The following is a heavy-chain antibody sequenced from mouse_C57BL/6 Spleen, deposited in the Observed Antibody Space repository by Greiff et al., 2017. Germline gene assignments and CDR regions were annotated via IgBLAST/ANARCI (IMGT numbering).Heavy chain of an antibody. CDR1: GYTFPSYD. J-gene: IGHJ2*01. CDR3: AREGY. CDR2: IYPRDGST. Sequence: VQLQQSGPELVKPGASVKLSCKASGYTFPSYDINWVKQRPGQGLEWIGWIYPRDGSTKYNEKFKGKATWTVGTSSTSAYMELHSLTSEDSAVYFCAREGYWGQGTTLTVSS. V-gene: IGHV1-85*01.